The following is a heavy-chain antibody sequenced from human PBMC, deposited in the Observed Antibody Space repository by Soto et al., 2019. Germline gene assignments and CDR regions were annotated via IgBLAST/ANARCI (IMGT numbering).Heavy chain of an antibody. CDR3: AKEFYEELLMGVY. V-gene: IGHV3-30*18. J-gene: IGHJ4*02. Sequence: QVQLVESGGGVVQPGRSLRLSCAASGFTFSSYGMHWVRQAPGKGLEWVAVISYDGSNKYYADSVKGRFTISRDNSKNTLYLQMNSLRAEDTAVYYCAKEFYEELLMGVYWGQGTLVTVSS. D-gene: IGHD2-8*01. CDR1: GFTFSSYG. CDR2: ISYDGSNK.